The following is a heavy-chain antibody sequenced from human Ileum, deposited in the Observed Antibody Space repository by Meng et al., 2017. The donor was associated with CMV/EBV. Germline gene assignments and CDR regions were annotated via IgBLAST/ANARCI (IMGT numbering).Heavy chain of an antibody. J-gene: IGHJ4*02. CDR1: GYTFLDYG. CDR3: TRGAGEHTAKFDY. CDR2: INVYSGNP. D-gene: IGHD5-18*01. V-gene: IGHV7-4-1*02. Sequence: CKNSGYTFLDYGIHGVRQAPGQHLEWMGWINVYSGNPTYAQDFTGRFVFSLDTSVSTAYLQINSLRAEDTAVYYCTRGAGEHTAKFDYWGQGTLVTVSS.